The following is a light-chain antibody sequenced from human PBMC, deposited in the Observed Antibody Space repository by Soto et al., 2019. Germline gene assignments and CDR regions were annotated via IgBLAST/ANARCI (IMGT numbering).Light chain of an antibody. J-gene: IGKJ1*01. CDR3: QQSYSTWT. CDR2: TAS. Sequence: DIQMTQSPSSLSASVGDTVTITCRASQTISNYLNWYQQKPGTAPKLLIYTASSLQSGVPSRFSGSGSGTDFTLTISSLQPEDFATYYCQQSYSTWTFGQGTKVEIK. CDR1: QTISNY. V-gene: IGKV1-39*01.